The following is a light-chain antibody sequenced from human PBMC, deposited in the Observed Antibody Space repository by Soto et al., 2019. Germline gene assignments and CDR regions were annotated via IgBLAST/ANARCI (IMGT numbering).Light chain of an antibody. V-gene: IGLV2-14*03. J-gene: IGLJ1*01. CDR1: SSDVGGYNY. CDR2: DVS. Sequence: QSVLPQPASVSGSPGQWITISCTGTSSDVGGYNYVSWYQQYPGKAPKLMIYDVSNRPSGVSNRFSGSKSGNTASLTISGLQAEDEADYYCSSYTTSNTFYVFGTGTKVTVL. CDR3: SSYTTSNTFYV.